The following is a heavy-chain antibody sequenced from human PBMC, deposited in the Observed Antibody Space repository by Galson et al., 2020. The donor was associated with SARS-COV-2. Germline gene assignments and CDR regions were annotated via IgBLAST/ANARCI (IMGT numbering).Heavy chain of an antibody. CDR2: IYYSGST. CDR3: ARGVGDYSFLSSNYYYYMDV. V-gene: IGHV4-59*01. CDR1: GGSISSYY. D-gene: IGHD4-4*01. J-gene: IGHJ6*03. Sequence: SETLSLTCTVSGGSISSYYWSWIRQPPGKGLEWIGYIYYSGSTNYNPSLKSRVTISVDTSKNQFSLKLSSVTAADTAVYYCARGVGDYSFLSSNYYYYMDVWGKGTTVTVSS.